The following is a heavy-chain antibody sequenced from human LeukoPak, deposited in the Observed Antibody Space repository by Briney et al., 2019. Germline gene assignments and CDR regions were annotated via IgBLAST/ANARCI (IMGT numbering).Heavy chain of an antibody. Sequence: GGSLRLSCTVSGFTFSSYGMHWVRQAPGKGLEWVAFIRYDGSNKYYADSVKGRFTISRDNSKNTLYLQMNSLRAEDTAVYYCAKEDRPNDYGDLDYWGQGTLVTVSS. CDR1: GFTFSSYG. D-gene: IGHD4-17*01. V-gene: IGHV3-30*02. CDR3: AKEDRPNDYGDLDY. CDR2: IRYDGSNK. J-gene: IGHJ4*02.